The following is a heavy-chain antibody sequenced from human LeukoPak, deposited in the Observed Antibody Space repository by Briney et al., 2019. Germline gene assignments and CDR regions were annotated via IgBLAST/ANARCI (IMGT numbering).Heavy chain of an antibody. J-gene: IGHJ4*02. D-gene: IGHD3-9*01. V-gene: IGHV3-9*01. CDR3: AKDQASLTGYLNYFDY. CDR2: ISWNSGSI. Sequence: GGSLRLSCAASGFTFDDYAMHWVRHAPGKGLEWVSGISWNSGSIGYADSVKGRFTISRDNAKNSLYLQMNSLRAEDTALYYCAKDQASLTGYLNYFDYWGQGTLVTVSS. CDR1: GFTFDDYA.